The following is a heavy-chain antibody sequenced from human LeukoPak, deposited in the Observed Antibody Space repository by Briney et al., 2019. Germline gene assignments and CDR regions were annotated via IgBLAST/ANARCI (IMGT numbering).Heavy chain of an antibody. D-gene: IGHD5-18*01. CDR1: GGSISSSSYY. V-gene: IGHV4-39*07. CDR2: IYYSGST. J-gene: IGHJ3*02. CDR3: ARSDTAMVYDAFDI. Sequence: TASETLSLTCTVSGGSISSSSYYWGWIRQPPGKGLEWIGSIYYSGSTYYNPSLKSRVTISVDTSKNQFSLKLSSVTAADTAVYYCARSDTAMVYDAFDIWGQGTMVTVSS.